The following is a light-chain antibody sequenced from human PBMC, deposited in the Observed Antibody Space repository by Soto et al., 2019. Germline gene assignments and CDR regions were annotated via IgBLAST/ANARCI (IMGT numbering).Light chain of an antibody. CDR1: QDINKN. V-gene: IGKV1-33*01. J-gene: IGKJ1*01. Sequence: DIQMTQSPSSLSASVGDRVTITCQASQDINKNLIWYQQKPGKAPKLLIYDASDLETGVPSRFSGSGSGTGFTFTISSLQPEDFATYYCLQVANFPRTFGQGTTVDLK. CDR3: LQVANFPRT. CDR2: DAS.